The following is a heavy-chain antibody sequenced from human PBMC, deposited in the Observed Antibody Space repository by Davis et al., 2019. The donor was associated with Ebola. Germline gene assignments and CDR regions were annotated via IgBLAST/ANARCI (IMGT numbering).Heavy chain of an antibody. CDR3: ARDSRSSSWYGGYFQH. V-gene: IGHV3-33*01. CDR1: GFTFSSYG. CDR2: IWYDGSNK. Sequence: PGGSLRLSCAASGFTFSSYGMHWVRQAPGKGLEWVAVIWYDGSNKYYADSVKGRFTISRDNSKNTLYLQMNSLRAEDTAVYYCARDSRSSSWYGGYFQHWGQGTLVTVSS. D-gene: IGHD6-13*01. J-gene: IGHJ1*01.